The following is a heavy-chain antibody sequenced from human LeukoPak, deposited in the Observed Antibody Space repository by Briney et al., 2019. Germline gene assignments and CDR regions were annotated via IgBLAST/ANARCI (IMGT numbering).Heavy chain of an antibody. CDR3: ARELLDWYYMDV. CDR1: GGTFSSYA. D-gene: IGHD3/OR15-3a*01. Sequence: GSSVKVSCKASGGTFSSYAISWVRQAPGQGLEWMGWISAYNGNTNYAQKLQGRVTMTTDTSTSTAYMELRSLRSDDTAVYYCARELLDWYYMDVWGKGTTVTISS. J-gene: IGHJ6*03. CDR2: ISAYNGNT. V-gene: IGHV1-18*01.